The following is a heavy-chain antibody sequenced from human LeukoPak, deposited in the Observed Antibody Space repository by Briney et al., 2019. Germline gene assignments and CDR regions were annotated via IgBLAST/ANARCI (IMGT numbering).Heavy chain of an antibody. CDR1: GYTFTSYY. Sequence: ASVKVSCKASGYTFTSYYMHWVRQAPGQGLEWVGIINPSGGSSNYAQKFQGRVTMTRDTSTSTVYMELSRLRSDDTAVYYCARGGTMIVVDLDYWGQGTLVTVSS. V-gene: IGHV1-46*01. CDR2: INPSGGSS. D-gene: IGHD3-22*01. CDR3: ARGGTMIVVDLDY. J-gene: IGHJ4*02.